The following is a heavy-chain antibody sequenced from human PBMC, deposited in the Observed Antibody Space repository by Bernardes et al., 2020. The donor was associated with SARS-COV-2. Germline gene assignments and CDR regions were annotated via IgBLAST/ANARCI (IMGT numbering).Heavy chain of an antibody. J-gene: IGHJ6*02. D-gene: IGHD2-15*01. CDR3: ARDNCSGGSCCQVDYYYGMDA. V-gene: IGHV3-21*01. CDR2: ISSSSSYI. CDR1: GFTFSSSS. Sequence: AETLYLSCAASGFTFSSSSMNWVRQAPGPGLAWVSSISSSSSYIYYADSVKGRFTISRDNAKNSLYLQMNSLRAEDTAVYYCARDNCSGGSCCQVDYYYGMDALGQGTTVTGS.